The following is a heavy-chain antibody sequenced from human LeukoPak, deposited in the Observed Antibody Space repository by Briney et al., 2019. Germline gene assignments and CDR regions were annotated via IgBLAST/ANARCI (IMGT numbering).Heavy chain of an antibody. Sequence: SETLSLTCTVSGVSISTYSWSWIRQPPGKGLEWIGYISYSGSTSYNPSLRSRVTISVDTSKNQFSLKLSSVTAADTAVYYCARGVDYYGVWGQGTLVTVSS. D-gene: IGHD3-10*01. V-gene: IGHV4-59*12. CDR2: ISYSGST. CDR1: GVSISTYS. J-gene: IGHJ4*02. CDR3: ARGVDYYGV.